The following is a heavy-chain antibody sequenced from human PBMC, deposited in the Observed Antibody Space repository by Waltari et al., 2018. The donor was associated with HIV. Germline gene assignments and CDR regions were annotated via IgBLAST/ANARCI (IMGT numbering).Heavy chain of an antibody. V-gene: IGHV3-53*02. Sequence: EVQLVETGGGLVQHGGSLRLSWVASCFTVGSRHLSCFRQAPGKGPEWVSVIYSVGTRYYTDSVKGRFTISRDESKNTVNLQLNSLRAEDTAVYYCGRMMVRGVIMTGVDVWGQGTTVIVSS. CDR3: GRMMVRGVIMTGVDV. CDR2: IYSVGTR. J-gene: IGHJ6*02. D-gene: IGHD3-10*01. CDR1: CFTVGSRH.